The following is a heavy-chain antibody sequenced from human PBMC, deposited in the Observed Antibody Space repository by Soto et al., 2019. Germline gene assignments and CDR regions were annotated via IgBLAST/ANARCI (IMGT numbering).Heavy chain of an antibody. CDR1: GYTFTSYA. V-gene: IGHV1-3*01. D-gene: IGHD6-13*01. CDR3: ARELSPSYLVLYYYYGIDG. J-gene: IGHJ6*02. CDR2: INAGNGNT. Sequence: QVQLVQSGAEVKKPGASVKVSCKASGYTFTSYAMHWVRQAPGQRLEWMGWINAGNGNTKYSQKFQGRVTITRDTSESTGYMELSTLRSEDTAVYYCARELSPSYLVLYYYYGIDGRGQGTTVTVSS.